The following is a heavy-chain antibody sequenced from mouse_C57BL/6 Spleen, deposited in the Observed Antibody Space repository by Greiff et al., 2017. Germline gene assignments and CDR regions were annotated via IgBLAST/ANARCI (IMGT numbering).Heavy chain of an antibody. V-gene: IGHV14-2*01. Sequence: VHVKQSGAELVKPGASVKLSCTASGFNIKDYYMHWVKQRTEQGLEWIGRIDPEDGETKYAPKFQGKATITADTSSYTAYLQLSSLTSEDTAVYYCAREDYYGSDFLAYWGQGTLVTVSA. CDR2: IDPEDGET. J-gene: IGHJ3*01. CDR3: AREDYYGSDFLAY. D-gene: IGHD1-1*01. CDR1: GFNIKDYY.